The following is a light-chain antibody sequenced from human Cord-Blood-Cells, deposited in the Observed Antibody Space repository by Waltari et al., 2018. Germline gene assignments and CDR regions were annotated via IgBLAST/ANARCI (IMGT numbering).Light chain of an antibody. V-gene: IGLV2-23*01. CDR1: SSDVGSYNL. CDR3: CSYAGSSNRV. J-gene: IGLJ3*02. CDR2: DGS. Sequence: QSALTQPASVSGSPGQSITISCTGTSSDVGSYNLVSWYQQHPGKAPKLMIYDGSKRPSGVSNRFSGSNSGNTASLTISGLQSEDEADYYCCSYAGSSNRVFGGGTKLTVL.